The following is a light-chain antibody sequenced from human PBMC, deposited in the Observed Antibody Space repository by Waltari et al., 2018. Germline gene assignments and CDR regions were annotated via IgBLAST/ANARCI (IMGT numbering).Light chain of an antibody. J-gene: IGKJ2*01. CDR2: AAS. Sequence: DIQMTQSPSSLSAYVGGRVSLTCPARQTISIYLNWFQQKSGKAPKLLIYAASSLQSGVPSRFSGSGSGTDFTLTISSLQPEDFATYYCQQTYSAPYTFGQGTKLEI. V-gene: IGKV1-39*01. CDR1: QTISIY. CDR3: QQTYSAPYT.